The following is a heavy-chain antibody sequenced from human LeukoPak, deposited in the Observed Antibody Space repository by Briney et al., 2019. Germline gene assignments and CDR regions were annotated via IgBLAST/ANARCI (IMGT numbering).Heavy chain of an antibody. D-gene: IGHD3-22*01. CDR2: INHSGST. CDR1: GGSFSDYY. J-gene: IGHJ4*02. Sequence: SETLSLTCAVYGGSFSDYYWSWIRQPPGEGLEWIGEINHSGSTNYNPSLKSRVTISVDTSKNQFSLKLSSVTAADTAVYYCARRNRYYYDSSGYNYWGQGTLVTVSS. V-gene: IGHV4-34*01. CDR3: ARRNRYYYDSSGYNY.